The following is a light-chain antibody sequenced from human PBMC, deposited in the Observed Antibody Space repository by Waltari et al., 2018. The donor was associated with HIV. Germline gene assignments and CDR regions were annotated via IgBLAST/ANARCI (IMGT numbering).Light chain of an antibody. Sequence: QSALTQPPSASGYPGQPVTIACTGTSRDVGGYKYVSWYLQHPGKAPNRLRAERSKRPCGVPIRYSGCKSGNTASLAVSGMQAEDEADYSCCSQAGSINVLFGGGTILAVL. V-gene: IGLV2-8*01. CDR3: CSQAGSINVL. J-gene: IGLJ2*01. CDR2: ERS. CDR1: SRDVGGYKY.